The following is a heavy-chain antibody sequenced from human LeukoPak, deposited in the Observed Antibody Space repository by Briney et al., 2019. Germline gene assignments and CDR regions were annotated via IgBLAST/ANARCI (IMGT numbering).Heavy chain of an antibody. CDR1: GGSFSGYY. D-gene: IGHD6-19*01. CDR3: ASRHSSGWYFDY. J-gene: IGHJ4*02. V-gene: IGHV4-59*12. CDR2: IYYSGST. Sequence: PSETLSLTCAVYGGSFSGYYWSWIRQPPGKGLEWIGYIYYSGSTNYNPSLKSRVTISVDTSKNQFSLKLSSVTAADTAVYYCASRHSSGWYFDYWGQGTLVTVSS.